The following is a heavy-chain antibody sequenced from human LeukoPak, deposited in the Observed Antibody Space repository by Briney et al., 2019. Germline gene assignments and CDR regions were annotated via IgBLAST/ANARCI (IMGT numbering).Heavy chain of an antibody. V-gene: IGHV3-33*01. CDR1: GFTFSSYG. D-gene: IGHD3-10*01. CDR3: ARGLIRVRGSGSYFAYYFDY. Sequence: GGSLRLSCAASGFTFSSYGMHWVRQAPGKGLEWVAVIWYDGSNKYYADSVKGRFTISRDNSKNTLYLQMNSLGAEDTAVYYCARGLIRVRGSGSYFAYYFDYWGQGTLVTVSS. J-gene: IGHJ4*02. CDR2: IWYDGSNK.